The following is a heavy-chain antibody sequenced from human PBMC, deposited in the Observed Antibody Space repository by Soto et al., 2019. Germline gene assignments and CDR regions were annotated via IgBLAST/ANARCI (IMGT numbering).Heavy chain of an antibody. V-gene: IGHV3-7*03. CDR1: GFMFSSYV. J-gene: IGHJ6*02. Sequence: EVQLVQSGGGLVQPGGSLRLSCAASGFMFSSYVMSWVRQAPGKGLEWVANIRQDGSEEYFVDSVKGRFTISRDNAKNSVYLQMNSLRAEDTAVYKCARWNYGMDVWGQGTTVTVS. CDR2: IRQDGSEE. CDR3: ARWNYGMDV.